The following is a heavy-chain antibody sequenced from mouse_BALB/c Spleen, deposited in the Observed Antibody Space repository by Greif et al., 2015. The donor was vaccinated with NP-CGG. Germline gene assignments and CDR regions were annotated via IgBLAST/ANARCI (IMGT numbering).Heavy chain of an antibody. Sequence: VQLQQSGPELVKPGASVKISCKASGYTFTGYYINWVKRKPGQGLEWIGWIYPGSGNTKYNEKFKGKATLTVDTSSSTAHMQLSSLTSEDTAVYFCARRTGTEAMDYWGQGTSVTVSS. CDR1: GYTFTGYY. CDR3: ARRTGTEAMDY. CDR2: IYPGSGNT. J-gene: IGHJ4*01. D-gene: IGHD4-1*01. V-gene: IGHV1-84*02.